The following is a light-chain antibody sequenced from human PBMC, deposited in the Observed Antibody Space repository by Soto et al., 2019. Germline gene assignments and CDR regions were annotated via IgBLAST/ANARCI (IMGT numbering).Light chain of an antibody. CDR3: QHYDTSPPIT. Sequence: EIVLTQSPGTLSLSPGERVTLSCKATQSLRTNFLAWYQQKPGQAPRLLIYGASTRATGIPDRFSGSGSGTDFTLTISRLAPADFAVYYCQHYDTSPPITFGQGTRLEIK. CDR1: QSLRTNF. CDR2: GAS. J-gene: IGKJ5*01. V-gene: IGKV3-20*01.